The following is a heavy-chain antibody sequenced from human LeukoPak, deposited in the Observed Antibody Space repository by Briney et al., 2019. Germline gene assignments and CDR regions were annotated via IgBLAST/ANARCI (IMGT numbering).Heavy chain of an antibody. J-gene: IGHJ5*02. D-gene: IGHD6-19*01. Sequence: SSETVSCKASGYTFTSYGILWVRQAPGHGLEWMEWISAYNGNTNYAKKLQGRVTMTKDTSTSTAYMELRSLRSEDTAVNCCARGPSHSGFDPWGQGTLVTVSS. CDR3: ARGPSHSGFDP. CDR2: ISAYNGNT. V-gene: IGHV1-18*01. CDR1: GYTFTSYG.